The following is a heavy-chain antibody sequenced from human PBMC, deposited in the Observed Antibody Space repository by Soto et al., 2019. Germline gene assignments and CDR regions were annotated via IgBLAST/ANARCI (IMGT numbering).Heavy chain of an antibody. CDR2: MNANSGNT. D-gene: IGHD4-17*01. V-gene: IGHV1-8*01. Sequence: QVQLVQSGAEVKKPGASVKVSCKASGYTFTSYDINWVRQATGQGLEWMGWMNANSGNTGYAQKFQGRVTMTRNTSRSTAYMEMSSMRSEDTAVYYCERTLYGDNVDYWGQGTLFTVSS. J-gene: IGHJ4*02. CDR3: ERTLYGDNVDY. CDR1: GYTFTSYD.